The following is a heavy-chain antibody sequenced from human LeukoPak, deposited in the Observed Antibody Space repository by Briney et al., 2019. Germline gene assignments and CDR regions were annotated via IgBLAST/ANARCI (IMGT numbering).Heavy chain of an antibody. CDR3: AKDPQLALWIRYFDY. V-gene: IGHV3-7*03. D-gene: IGHD3-3*01. J-gene: IGHJ4*02. CDR1: GFTFSNLW. Sequence: GGSLRLSCAASGFTFSNLWMSWVRQAPGKGLKWVANIKQDGSEKYYVDSVKGRFTISRDNAQNSLYLQMNSLRAEDTAVYYCAKDPQLALWIRYFDYWGQGTLVTVSS. CDR2: IKQDGSEK.